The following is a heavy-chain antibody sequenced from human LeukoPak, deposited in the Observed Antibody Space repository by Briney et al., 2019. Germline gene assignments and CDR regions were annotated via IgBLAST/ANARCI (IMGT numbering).Heavy chain of an antibody. CDR2: ISYDGSNK. CDR1: GFTFSSYG. CDR3: AKGGVTRASDY. J-gene: IGHJ4*02. V-gene: IGHV3-30*18. D-gene: IGHD2-21*02. Sequence: SGGSLRLSCAASGFTFSSYGMHWVCQAPGKGLEWVAVISYDGSNKYYADSVKGRFTISRDNSKNTLYLQMNSLRAEDTAVYYCAKGGVTRASDYWGQGTLVAVSS.